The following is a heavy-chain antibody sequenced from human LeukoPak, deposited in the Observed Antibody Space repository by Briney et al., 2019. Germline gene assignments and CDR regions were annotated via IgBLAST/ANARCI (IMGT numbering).Heavy chain of an antibody. D-gene: IGHD1-26*01. J-gene: IGHJ6*02. V-gene: IGHV3-74*01. CDR1: GFTFSSYW. CDR3: AKHLTATNTYIFFGLDV. CDR2: INSDGSSI. Sequence: GGSLRLSYAASGFTFSSYWMHWVRQAPGKGLVWVSRINSDGSSISYADSVKGRFTISRDNAKNSLYLQLSSLRPEDTALYYCAKHLTATNTYIFFGLDVWGQGTSVTVSS.